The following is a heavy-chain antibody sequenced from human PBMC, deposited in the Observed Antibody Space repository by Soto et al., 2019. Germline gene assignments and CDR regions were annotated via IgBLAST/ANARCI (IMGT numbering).Heavy chain of an antibody. J-gene: IGHJ5*02. CDR2: IYWDDDK. V-gene: IGHV2-5*02. CDR3: APRRGFCSGGSCYSIWFAP. D-gene: IGHD2-15*01. Sequence: QITLKESGPTVVKPTQTLTLTCTFSGFSLSTSGVGVGWIRQPPGKALEWLALIYWDDDKRYSPSLKSRLTIPKDTSNNQVVLTMTTMDPVDTATYYCAPRRGFCSGGSCYSIWFAPWGQGTLVTVSS. CDR1: GFSLSTSGVG.